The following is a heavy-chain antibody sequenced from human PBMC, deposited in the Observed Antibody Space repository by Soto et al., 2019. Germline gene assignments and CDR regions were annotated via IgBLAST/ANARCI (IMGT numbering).Heavy chain of an antibody. V-gene: IGHV1-46*01. D-gene: IGHD6-19*01. CDR3: ARDYNLLPSQYSSGWSAIDP. CDR2: INPSGGST. CDR1: GYTFTSYY. J-gene: IGHJ5*02. Sequence: ASVKVSFKASGYTFTSYYMHWVRQAPGQGLEWMGIINPSGGSTSYAQKFQGRVTMTRDTSTSTVYMELSSLRSEDTAVYYCARDYNLLPSQYSSGWSAIDPWGQGTLVTVSS.